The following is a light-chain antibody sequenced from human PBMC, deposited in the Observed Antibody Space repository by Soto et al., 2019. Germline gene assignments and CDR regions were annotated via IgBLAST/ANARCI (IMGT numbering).Light chain of an antibody. CDR2: SND. CDR3: AAWDDSLNGPV. CDR1: SSNIGSNT. V-gene: IGLV1-44*01. Sequence: QSVLTQPPSASGTPGQRVTISCSGSSSNIGSNTVSWYQQLPGTAPKLLIYSNDQRPSGVPDRFSDSKSGTSDSLVISGLQSEDEADYYCAAWDDSLNGPVFGGGTKLTVL. J-gene: IGLJ3*02.